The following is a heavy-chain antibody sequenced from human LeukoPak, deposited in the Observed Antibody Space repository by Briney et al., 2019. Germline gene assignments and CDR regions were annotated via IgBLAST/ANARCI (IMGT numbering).Heavy chain of an antibody. Sequence: SVKVSCKASGGTFSSYAISWVRQAPGQGLEWMGRIIPIFGTANYAQKFQGRVTMTRDTSTSTVYMELSSLRSEDTAVYYCARRGGWEYQLPFDYWGQGTLVTVSS. CDR3: ARRGGWEYQLPFDY. J-gene: IGHJ4*02. V-gene: IGHV1-69*05. D-gene: IGHD2-2*01. CDR2: IIPIFGTA. CDR1: GGTFSSYA.